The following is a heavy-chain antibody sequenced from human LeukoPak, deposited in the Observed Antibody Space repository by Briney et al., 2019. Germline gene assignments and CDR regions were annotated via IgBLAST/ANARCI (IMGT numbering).Heavy chain of an antibody. CDR2: ISGSGGSM. J-gene: IGHJ4*02. CDR3: AKGDTGIIRRYYFDY. V-gene: IGHV3-23*01. D-gene: IGHD5-18*01. CDR1: GFTFSNYG. Sequence: GGSLRLSCAASGFTFSNYGMSWVRQAPGKGREWVSTISGSGGSMDYADSVKGRFTISRDNSKNTLYLQMSSLRAEDTAVYYCAKGDTGIIRRYYFDYWGQGTLVTVSS.